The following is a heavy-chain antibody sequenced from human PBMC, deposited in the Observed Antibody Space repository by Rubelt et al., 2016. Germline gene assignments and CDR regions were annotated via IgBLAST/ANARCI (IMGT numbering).Heavy chain of an antibody. CDR2: IYTSGST. J-gene: IGHJ4*02. CDR3: ARSYDGDYVLDFDY. D-gene: IGHD4-17*01. Sequence: YWSWIRQPAGKGLEWIGRIYTSGSTNYNPSLKSRVTMSVDTSKNQFSLKLSSVTAADTAVYYRARSYDGDYVLDFDYWGQGTLVTVSS. V-gene: IGHV4-4*07. CDR1: Y.